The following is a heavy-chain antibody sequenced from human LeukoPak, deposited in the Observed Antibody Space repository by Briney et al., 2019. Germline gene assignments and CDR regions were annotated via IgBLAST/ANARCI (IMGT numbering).Heavy chain of an antibody. Sequence: PGGSLRLSCAASGFTFSSYSMNWVRQAPGKGLEWVSSISSSSSYIYYADSVKGRFTISRDNAKNSLYLQMNSLRAEDTAVYYCARAKSSSSWHDWWGQGTLVTVSS. CDR3: ARAKSSSSWHDW. J-gene: IGHJ4*02. D-gene: IGHD6-13*01. CDR1: GFTFSSYS. CDR2: ISSSSSYI. V-gene: IGHV3-21*01.